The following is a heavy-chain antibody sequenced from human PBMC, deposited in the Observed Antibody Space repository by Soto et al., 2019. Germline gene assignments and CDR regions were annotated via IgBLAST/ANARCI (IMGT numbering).Heavy chain of an antibody. J-gene: IGHJ4*02. CDR2: ISGSGGST. D-gene: IGHD6-19*01. Sequence: EVQLLESGGGLVQPGGSLRLSCAASGFTFSSSAMSWVRQAPGKGLEWVSVISGSGGSTYYADSVKGRFTNSRDNSKSALYLQMNSLRAEDTAIYYCAKGHSSGWDFDYWGQGTLVTVSS. CDR3: AKGHSSGWDFDY. V-gene: IGHV3-23*01. CDR1: GFTFSSSA.